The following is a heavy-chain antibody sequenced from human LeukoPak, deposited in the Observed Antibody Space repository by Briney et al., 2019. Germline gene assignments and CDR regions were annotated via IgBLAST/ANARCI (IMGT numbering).Heavy chain of an antibody. Sequence: GGSLRLSCAASEFTFSIYSMSWVRQAPGKGLEWGANIRKDGSEDYYVDSVKGRFTISRDNAENSLYLQMNGPTAEDTAVYYCAKLRPNWYFDLWGRGTLVTVSS. J-gene: IGHJ2*01. CDR3: AKLRPNWYFDL. V-gene: IGHV3-7*05. CDR1: EFTFSIYS. CDR2: IRKDGSED. D-gene: IGHD1-7*01.